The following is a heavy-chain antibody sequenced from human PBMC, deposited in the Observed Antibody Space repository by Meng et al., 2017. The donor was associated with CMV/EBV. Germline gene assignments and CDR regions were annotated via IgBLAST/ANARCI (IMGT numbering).Heavy chain of an antibody. Sequence: GESLKISCAASGFAYNNYAMHWVRQTPGKGLEWVSGVSGSGGSTYYADSVKGRFTISRDNSKNTLYLQMNSLRAEDTAIYYCAKDLGVVVPAVIFIVSSPDKSYYDMDVWGQGTTVTVSS. CDR3: AKDLGVVVPAVIFIVSSPDKSYYDMDV. J-gene: IGHJ6*02. D-gene: IGHD2-2*01. V-gene: IGHV3-23*01. CDR1: GFAYNNYA. CDR2: VSGSGGST.